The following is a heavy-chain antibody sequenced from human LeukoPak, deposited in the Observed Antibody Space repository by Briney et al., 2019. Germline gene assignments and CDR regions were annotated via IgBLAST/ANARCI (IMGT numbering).Heavy chain of an antibody. CDR1: GASISSYY. J-gene: IGHJ4*02. CDR2: VYYSGST. D-gene: IGHD6-19*01. CDR3: AAFRQWLVILDY. V-gene: IGHV4-59*08. Sequence: SETLALTCTVSGASISSYYWSWIRQPPGKGREWIGYVYYSGSTNYNPSLKSRVSISVDTSKNQFSLNLSSVNAADTAVYYCAAFRQWLVILDYWGQGTLVTVSS.